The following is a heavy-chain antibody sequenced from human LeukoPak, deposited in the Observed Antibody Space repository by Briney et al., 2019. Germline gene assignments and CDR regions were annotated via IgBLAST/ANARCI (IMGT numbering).Heavy chain of an antibody. CDR2: IYYSGST. V-gene: IGHV4-30-4*08. Sequence: SQTLSLTCTVSGGSISSDDYYWSWIRQPPGKGLEWIGYIYYSGSTYYNPSLKSRVTISVDTSKNQFSLKLSPVTAADTAVYYCARGYCSSTSCYNQYYFDYWGQGTLVTVS. D-gene: IGHD2-2*01. J-gene: IGHJ4*02. CDR3: ARGYCSSTSCYNQYYFDY. CDR1: GGSISSDDYY.